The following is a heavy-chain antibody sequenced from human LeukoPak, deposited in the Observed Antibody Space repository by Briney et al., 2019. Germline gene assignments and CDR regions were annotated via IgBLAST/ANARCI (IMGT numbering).Heavy chain of an antibody. CDR1: GGSISSYY. CDR3: ARTYYDILTGYLLDI. V-gene: IGHV4-59*08. Sequence: SETLSLTCTVSGGSISSYYWSWIRQPPGKGLEWIGYIYYSGSTNYNPSLKSRVTISVDTSKNQFSLKLSSVTAADTAVYYCARTYYDILTGYLLDIWGQGTMVTVSS. CDR2: IYYSGST. D-gene: IGHD3-9*01. J-gene: IGHJ3*02.